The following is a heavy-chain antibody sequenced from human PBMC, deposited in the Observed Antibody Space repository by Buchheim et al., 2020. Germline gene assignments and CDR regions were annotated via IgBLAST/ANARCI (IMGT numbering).Heavy chain of an antibody. J-gene: IGHJ4*02. CDR2: ISYDGSNK. CDR1: GYVFTDFG. CDR3: ARHGTFDY. Sequence: QVQLVESGGGVVQPGKSLRLSCAASGYVFTDFGMHWVRQAPGKGLEWVAVISYDGSNKYYADSVKGRFTISRDNSKNTLYLQMNSLRAEDTAVYYCARHGTFDYWGQGTL. V-gene: IGHV3-30*03.